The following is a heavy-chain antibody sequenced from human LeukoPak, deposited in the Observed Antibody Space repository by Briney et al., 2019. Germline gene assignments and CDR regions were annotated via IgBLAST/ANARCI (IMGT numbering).Heavy chain of an antibody. V-gene: IGHV3-66*01. CDR3: AREPQGDSSGYDAFDI. D-gene: IGHD3-22*01. CDR2: IYSGGST. CDR1: GFTVSSNY. J-gene: IGHJ3*02. Sequence: PGGSLRLSCAASGFTVSSNYMTWVRQAPGKGLEWFSVIYSGGSTYYADSVKGRFTLSRDNSKNTLFLQMNSLRAEDTAVYYCAREPQGDSSGYDAFDIWGQGTMVTVSS.